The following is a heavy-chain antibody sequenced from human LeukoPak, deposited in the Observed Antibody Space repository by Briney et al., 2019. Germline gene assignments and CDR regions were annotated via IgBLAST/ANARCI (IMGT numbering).Heavy chain of an antibody. CDR1: GFTFSSYA. CDR2: ISYDGSNK. CDR3: AKDRYSSPENWFDP. D-gene: IGHD6-13*01. Sequence: GGSLRLSCAASGFTFSSYAMHWVRQAPGKGLERVAVISYDGSNKYYADSVKGRFTISRDNSENTLYLQMNSLRAEDTAVYYCAKDRYSSPENWFDPWGQGTLVTVSS. J-gene: IGHJ5*02. V-gene: IGHV3-30*04.